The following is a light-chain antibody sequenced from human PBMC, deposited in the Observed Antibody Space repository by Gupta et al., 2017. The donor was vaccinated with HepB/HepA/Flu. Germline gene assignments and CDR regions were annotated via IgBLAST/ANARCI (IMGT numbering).Light chain of an antibody. CDR3: MIWPSNAVV. CDR1: SDINVGSYN. J-gene: IGLJ2*01. CDR2: YYSDSDK. Sequence: QPVLTQPPSSSASPGESARLTCTSPSDINVGSYNIYWYQQKPGSPPRYLLYYYSDSDKGQGSGVPSRFSGSKDASANTGILLISGLQSEDEADYYCMIWPSNAVVFGGGTKLTVL. V-gene: IGLV5-37*01.